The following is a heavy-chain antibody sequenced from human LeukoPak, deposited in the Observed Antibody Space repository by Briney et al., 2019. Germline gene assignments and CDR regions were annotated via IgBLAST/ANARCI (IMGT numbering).Heavy chain of an antibody. CDR2: ISAYNGNT. V-gene: IGHV1-18*01. Sequence: ASVKVSCKASGYTFTSYGISWVRQAPGQGLEWMGWISAYNGNTNYAQKLQGRVTTTTDTSTSTAYMELRSLRSDDTAVYYCARLDGAWGYYYYYMDVWGKGTTVTISS. J-gene: IGHJ6*03. CDR1: GYTFTSYG. D-gene: IGHD7-27*01. CDR3: ARLDGAWGYYYYYMDV.